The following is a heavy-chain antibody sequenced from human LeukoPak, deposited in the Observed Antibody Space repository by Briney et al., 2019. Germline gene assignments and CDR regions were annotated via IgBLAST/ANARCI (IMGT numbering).Heavy chain of an antibody. Sequence: GGSLRLSCAASGFTFVGNAVTWVRQAPGKGLEWVSTISGSGDTYYADSVKGRFTISRDDSKSTLSLQMNSLRAEDTALYYCARDGDDTSGYFSPFDYWGQGTLVTVSS. D-gene: IGHD3-22*01. J-gene: IGHJ4*02. V-gene: IGHV3-23*01. CDR2: ISGSGDT. CDR3: ARDGDDTSGYFSPFDY. CDR1: GFTFVGNA.